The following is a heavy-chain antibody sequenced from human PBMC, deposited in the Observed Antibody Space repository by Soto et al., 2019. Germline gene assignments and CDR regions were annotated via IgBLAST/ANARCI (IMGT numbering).Heavy chain of an antibody. CDR1: GFTFSNYA. CDR3: AKGDGRIVPRHFDY. CDR2: ISSGGGSP. Sequence: EVQLLESGGGLVQPGGSLRLSCAASGFTFSNYAMSWVRQAPGKGLEWVSGISSGGGSPYNADSVKGRFTISRDNSNNTLYLQMNTLSSEDTAVYYCAKGDGRIVPRHFDYWAQGTLVTFSS. D-gene: IGHD1-26*01. V-gene: IGHV3-23*01. J-gene: IGHJ4*02.